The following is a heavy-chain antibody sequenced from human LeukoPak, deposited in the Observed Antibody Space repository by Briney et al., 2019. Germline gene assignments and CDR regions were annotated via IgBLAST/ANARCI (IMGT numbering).Heavy chain of an antibody. J-gene: IGHJ6*02. D-gene: IGHD2-15*01. V-gene: IGHV3-23*01. CDR1: GFTFSSYA. CDR2: ISGSDGST. Sequence: GGSLRLSCAASGFTFSSYAMSWVRQAPGKGLEWVSAISGSDGSTYYADSVKGRFTISRDNSKNTLYLQMNSLRAEDTAVYYCAHVAAHYYYYGMDVWGQGTTVTVSS. CDR3: AHVAAHYYYYGMDV.